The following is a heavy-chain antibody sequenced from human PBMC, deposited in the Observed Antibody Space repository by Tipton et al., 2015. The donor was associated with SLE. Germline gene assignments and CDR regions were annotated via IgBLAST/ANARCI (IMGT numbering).Heavy chain of an antibody. V-gene: IGHV3-48*01. CDR3: ARVGYSYAFDI. J-gene: IGHJ3*02. CDR2: ISSSSSTI. D-gene: IGHD5-18*01. CDR1: GFTFSSYG. Sequence: SLRLSCAASGFTFSSYGMSWVRQAPGKGLEWVSYISSSSSTIYYADSVKGRFTISRDNAKNSLYLQMNSLRAEDTAVYYCARVGYSYAFDIWGQGTMVTVSS.